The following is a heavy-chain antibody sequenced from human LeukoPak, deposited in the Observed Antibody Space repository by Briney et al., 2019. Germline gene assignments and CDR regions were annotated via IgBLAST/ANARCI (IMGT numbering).Heavy chain of an antibody. V-gene: IGHV4-59*11. J-gene: IGHJ6*03. CDR1: GGSISSHY. CDR3: AREVATIWDYYYYMDV. Sequence: PSETLSLTCTVSGGSISSHYWRWIRQPPGMGLEWIGYIYYSGSTNYNPSLKSRVTISVDTSKNQFSLKLSSVTAADTAVYYCAREVATIWDYYYYMDVWGKGTTVTVSS. CDR2: IYYSGST. D-gene: IGHD5-12*01.